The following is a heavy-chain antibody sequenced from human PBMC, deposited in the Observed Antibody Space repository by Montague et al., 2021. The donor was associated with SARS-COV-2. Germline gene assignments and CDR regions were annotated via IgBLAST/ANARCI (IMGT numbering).Heavy chain of an antibody. V-gene: IGHV4-4*09. J-gene: IGHJ2*01. Sequence: SETLSLTCTVSGGSINDHYRSWIRQSPGKGLEWIGYISSNGKTYYNPSLKSRVTLSADASRNEFSLKLDSVTAADTAVYFCARRGYYDSAGYHWHLDLWGRGMLVTVS. CDR1: GGSINDHY. CDR2: ISSNGKT. D-gene: IGHD3-22*01. CDR3: ARRGYYDSAGYHWHLDL.